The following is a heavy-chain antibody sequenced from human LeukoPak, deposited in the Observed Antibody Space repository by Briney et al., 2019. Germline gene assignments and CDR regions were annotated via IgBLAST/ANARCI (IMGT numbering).Heavy chain of an antibody. Sequence: SETLSLTCTVSGGSISGYYWTWIRQPPGKGLEWIGYISYSGSTNYNPSLKSRVTISVDTSKNQFSLKLSSVTAADTAVYYCARPPGQWGQGTLVTVSS. CDR3: ARPPGQ. CDR1: GGSISGYY. V-gene: IGHV4-59*08. J-gene: IGHJ4*02. CDR2: ISYSGST.